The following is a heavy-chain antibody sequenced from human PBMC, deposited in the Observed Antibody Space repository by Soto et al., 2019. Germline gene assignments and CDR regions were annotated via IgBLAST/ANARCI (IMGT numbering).Heavy chain of an antibody. V-gene: IGHV3-74*01. CDR1: GLIFRSYW. D-gene: IGHD3-9*01. CDR3: ANELYYDILTGYDS. J-gene: IGHJ4*02. CDR2: ITSDGSST. Sequence: PGGSPRLSCTASGLIFRSYWMQWVRQAPGKGLVWVSWITSDGSSTSYADSVKGRFTISRDNSKNPLYLQMNTLRAEHPPLYHYANELYYDILTGYDSWGQGTVVTVSS.